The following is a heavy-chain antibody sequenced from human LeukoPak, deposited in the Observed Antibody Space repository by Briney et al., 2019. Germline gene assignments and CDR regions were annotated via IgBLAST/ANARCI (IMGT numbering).Heavy chain of an antibody. V-gene: IGHV4-38-2*01. CDR3: ARAYDSSGYNDY. CDR1: GYSISSGYD. Sequence: SETLSLTCAVSGYSISSGYDWGWIRQPPGKGLEWIGSIYHSGSTYYNPSLKSRVTISVDTSKNQFSLKLSSVTAADTAVYYCARAYDSSGYNDYWGQGTLVTVSS. J-gene: IGHJ4*02. CDR2: IYHSGST. D-gene: IGHD3-22*01.